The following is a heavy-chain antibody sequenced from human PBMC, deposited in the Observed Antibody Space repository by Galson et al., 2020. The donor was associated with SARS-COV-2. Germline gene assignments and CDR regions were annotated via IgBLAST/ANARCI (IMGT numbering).Heavy chain of an antibody. CDR3: AKRDDSSGYPYYVDY. CDR2: IGGSGGST. V-gene: IGHV3-23*01. D-gene: IGHD3-22*01. J-gene: IGHJ4*02. Sequence: GGSLRLSCAASGFTFSKYAMSWVRQAPGKGLEWVSAIGGSGGSTYYADSVKGRFTISRDNSKNTLYLQMNSLRAEDTAVYYCAKRDDSSGYPYYVDYWGQGTLVTVSS. CDR1: GFTFSKYA.